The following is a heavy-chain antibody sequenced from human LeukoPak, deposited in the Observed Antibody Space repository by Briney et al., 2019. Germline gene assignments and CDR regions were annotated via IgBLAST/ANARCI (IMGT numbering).Heavy chain of an antibody. J-gene: IGHJ4*02. D-gene: IGHD3-10*01. V-gene: IGHV4-39*07. CDR1: GGSISSSSYY. CDR3: AYGSGSSFVVRDY. CDR2: INHSGST. Sequence: SETLSLTCTVSGGSISSSSYYWGWIRQPPGKGLEWIGEINHSGSTNYNPSLKSRVTISVDTSKNQFSLKLSSVTAADTAVYYCAYGSGSSFVVRDYWGQGTLVTVSS.